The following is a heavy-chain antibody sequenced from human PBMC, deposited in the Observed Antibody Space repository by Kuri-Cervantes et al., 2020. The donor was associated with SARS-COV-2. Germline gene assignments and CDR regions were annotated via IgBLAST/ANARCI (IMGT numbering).Heavy chain of an antibody. V-gene: IGHV1-46*01. CDR2: INPSGGST. J-gene: IGHJ5*02. CDR1: GYTFTSYY. CDR3: ARVQGVFHLSSGLFVAA. D-gene: IGHD3-3*01. Sequence: ASVKVSCKASGYTFTSYYMHWVRQAPGQGLEWMGIINPSGGSTSYAQKFQGRVTMTRDTSTSTVYMELSSLRSEDTAIYYCARVQGVFHLSSGLFVAAWGQGTPVTVSS.